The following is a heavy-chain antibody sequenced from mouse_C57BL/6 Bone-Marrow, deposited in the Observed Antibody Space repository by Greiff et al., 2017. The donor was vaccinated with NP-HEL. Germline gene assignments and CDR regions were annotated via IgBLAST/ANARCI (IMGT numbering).Heavy chain of an antibody. CDR3: AFYYGSSYLYAMDY. V-gene: IGHV1-22*01. J-gene: IGHJ4*01. Sequence: EVQLQQSGPELVKPGASVKMSCKASGYTFTDYNMHWVKQSHGKSLEWIGYINPNNGGTSYNQKFKGKATLTVNKSSSTAYMELRSLTSEDAAVYYCAFYYGSSYLYAMDYWGQGTSVTVSS. D-gene: IGHD1-1*01. CDR2: INPNNGGT. CDR1: GYTFTDYN.